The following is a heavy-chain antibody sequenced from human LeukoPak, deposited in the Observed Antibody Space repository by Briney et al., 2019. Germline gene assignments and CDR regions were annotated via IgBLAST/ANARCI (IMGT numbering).Heavy chain of an antibody. CDR1: GFTFSNYG. V-gene: IGHV3-30*18. J-gene: IGHJ6*03. D-gene: IGHD3-16*01. CDR3: AKDGGNWYDSEGNHLMRSYMDV. CDR2: ISYDSEGD. Sequence: GGSLRLSCVTSGFTFSNYGMHCVRQLPGKGLEWVAVISYDSEGDYHVDSVKGRFTISRDNSKNTLYLQMNSLRVEDTAVYYCAKDGGNWYDSEGNHLMRSYMDVWGKGTTVTVSS.